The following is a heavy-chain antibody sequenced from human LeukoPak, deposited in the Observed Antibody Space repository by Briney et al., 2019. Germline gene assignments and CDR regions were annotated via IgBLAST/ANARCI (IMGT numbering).Heavy chain of an antibody. V-gene: IGHV1-2*02. Sequence: GASVKVSCKASGYTFTGYYMHWVRQAPGQGLEWMGWINPNSGGTNYAQKFQGRVTMTRDTSISTAYMELSRLRSDDTAVYYCARRSKVAVAGYYYYMDVWGKGTTVTVSS. D-gene: IGHD6-19*01. CDR2: INPNSGGT. CDR3: ARRSKVAVAGYYYYMDV. J-gene: IGHJ6*03. CDR1: GYTFTGYY.